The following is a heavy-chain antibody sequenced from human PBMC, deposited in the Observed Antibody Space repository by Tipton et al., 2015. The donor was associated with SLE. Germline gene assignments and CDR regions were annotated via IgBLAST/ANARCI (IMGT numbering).Heavy chain of an antibody. J-gene: IGHJ3*02. V-gene: IGHV4-31*03. Sequence: TLSLTCTATGDSVTSSGYYWSWIRQHPGKGLEWIGFISYDGRTKYNPSLKSRVTISLDTPKTQFFLRLSSVTAADTAVYFCARGPNWGLDDAFDIWGQGTMVSVSS. CDR2: ISYDGRT. CDR1: GDSVTSSGYY. CDR3: ARGPNWGLDDAFDI. D-gene: IGHD7-27*01.